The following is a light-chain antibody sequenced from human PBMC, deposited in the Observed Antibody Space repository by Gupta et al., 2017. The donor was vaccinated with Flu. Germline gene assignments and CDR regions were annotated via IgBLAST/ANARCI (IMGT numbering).Light chain of an antibody. CDR1: QSVSSN. V-gene: IGKV3-15*01. CDR2: GAS. Sequence: EIVMTQSPATLSVSTGERATLSCSASQSVSSNFAWYQQNPGQAPSLLIYGASTRATGSPARFSGSGSGTEVTLIISSLQSEDFAVYYCQQYNNCSPWTFGQGTKVEIK. CDR3: QQYNNCSPWT. J-gene: IGKJ1*01.